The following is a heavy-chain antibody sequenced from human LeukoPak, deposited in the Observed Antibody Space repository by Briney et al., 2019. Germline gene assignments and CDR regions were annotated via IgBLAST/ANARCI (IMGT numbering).Heavy chain of an antibody. CDR2: IYYSGST. J-gene: IGHJ6*03. CDR1: GGSISSSSYY. V-gene: IGHV4-39*07. D-gene: IGHD2-2*01. CDR3: AREVVPAAGYYYYYYMDV. Sequence: SSETLSLTCTVSGGSISSSSYYWGWIRQPPGKGLEWIGSIYYSGSTYYNPSLKSRVTISVDTSKNQFSLKLSSVTAADTAVYYCAREVVPAAGYYYYYYMDVWGKGTTVTVSS.